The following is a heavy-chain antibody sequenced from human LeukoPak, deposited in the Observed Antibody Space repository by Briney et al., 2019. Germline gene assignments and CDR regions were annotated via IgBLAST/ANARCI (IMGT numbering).Heavy chain of an antibody. CDR2: INTDGGFT. Sequence: PGGSLRLSCAASGFIFSDYWMHWVRQAPGKGLVWVSRINTDGGFTRYADSVQGRFIISRDNSKNTLYLQMNSLRAEDTAVYYCARDPDSSGYNGAFDIWGQGTMVTVSS. V-gene: IGHV3-74*01. D-gene: IGHD3-22*01. CDR1: GFIFSDYW. CDR3: ARDPDSSGYNGAFDI. J-gene: IGHJ3*02.